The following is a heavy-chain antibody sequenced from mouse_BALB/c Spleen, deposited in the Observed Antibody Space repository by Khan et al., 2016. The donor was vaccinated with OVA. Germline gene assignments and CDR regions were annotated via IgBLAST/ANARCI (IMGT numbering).Heavy chain of an antibody. V-gene: IGHV1-55*01. Sequence: QVQLKQSGAELVKPGTSVKLSCKASGYNFTSYWINWVKLRPGQGLEWIGNIYPGSGSTNYNEKFKSKATLTVDTSSSTADMQLSSLASEDSALYDCASRGYWGWGYFDYWGQGTTLTVSS. J-gene: IGHJ2*01. CDR3: ASRGYWGWGYFDY. CDR1: GYNFTSYW. D-gene: IGHD3-1*01. CDR2: IYPGSGST.